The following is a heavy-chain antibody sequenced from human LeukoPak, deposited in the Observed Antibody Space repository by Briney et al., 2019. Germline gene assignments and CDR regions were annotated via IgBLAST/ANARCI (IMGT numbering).Heavy chain of an antibody. Sequence: GASVKVSCKASGYTFTKYYMNWVRQAPGQGLEWMGIMHPTGDSTNYAQKFQGRVTLTRHTSTGTFYMELSSLTSEDTAVYYCARHDFDLPMIYSFFVHWGQGTLVTVSS. V-gene: IGHV1-46*01. CDR2: MHPTGDST. J-gene: IGHJ5*02. D-gene: IGHD3-3*01. CDR1: GYTFTKYY. CDR3: ARHDFDLPMIYSFFVH.